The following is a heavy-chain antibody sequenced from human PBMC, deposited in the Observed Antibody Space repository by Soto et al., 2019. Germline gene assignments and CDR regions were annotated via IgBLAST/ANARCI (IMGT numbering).Heavy chain of an antibody. CDR2: VSSSGGST. CDR1: GFTFSSYA. V-gene: IGHV3-23*01. D-gene: IGHD6-13*01. J-gene: IGHJ4*02. CDR3: AKYSTSWRGGQFDY. Sequence: EVQLLESGGGLVQPGGSLRLSCAASGFTFSSYAMSWVRQAPGKGLEWVLAVSSSGGSTYYADSVKARFTISRDNSKNTLYLQMNSLRAEDTAVYYCAKYSTSWRGGQFDYWGQGTLVTVSS.